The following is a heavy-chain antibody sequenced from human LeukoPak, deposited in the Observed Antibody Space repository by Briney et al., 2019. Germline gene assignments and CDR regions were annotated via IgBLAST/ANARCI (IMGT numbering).Heavy chain of an antibody. J-gene: IGHJ4*02. Sequence: SETLSLTCTVSGASISSSSYYWGWIRQPPGKGLEWIGSLFYSGSTYYNPSLKSRVTMSVDTSKNQFSLKLSSVTAADTAVYYCARQVRDSSPGLYFDYWGQGTLVTVSS. D-gene: IGHD3-22*01. V-gene: IGHV4-39*01. CDR1: GASISSSSYY. CDR2: LFYSGST. CDR3: ARQVRDSSPGLYFDY.